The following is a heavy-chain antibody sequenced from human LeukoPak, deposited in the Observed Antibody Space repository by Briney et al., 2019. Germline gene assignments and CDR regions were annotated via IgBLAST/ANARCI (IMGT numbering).Heavy chain of an antibody. D-gene: IGHD3-16*01. V-gene: IGHV4-30-2*01. Sequence: SETLSLTCAVSGGSISSGGYSWSWIRQPPGKGLEWIGYIYHSGSTYYNPSLKSRVTISVDRSKNQFSLKLSSVTAADTAVYYWARAAGESKGIYYWGQGTLGTGSS. CDR3: ARAAGESKGIYY. J-gene: IGHJ4*02. CDR2: IYHSGST. CDR1: GGSISSGGYS.